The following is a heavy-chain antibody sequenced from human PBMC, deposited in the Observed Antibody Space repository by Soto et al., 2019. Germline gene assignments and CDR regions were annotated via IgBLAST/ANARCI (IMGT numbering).Heavy chain of an antibody. Sequence: APVKVSCKASGYTFTSYAMHWVRQAPGQRLEWMGWINAGNGNTKYSQKFQGRVTITRDTSASTAYMELSSLRSEDTAVYYCARDPDSSSSLYFQHWGQGTLVTVSS. J-gene: IGHJ1*01. CDR1: GYTFTSYA. V-gene: IGHV1-3*01. D-gene: IGHD6-6*01. CDR2: INAGNGNT. CDR3: ARDPDSSSSLYFQH.